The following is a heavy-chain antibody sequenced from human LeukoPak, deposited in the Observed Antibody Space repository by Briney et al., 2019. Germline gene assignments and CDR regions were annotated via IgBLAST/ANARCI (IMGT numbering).Heavy chain of an antibody. CDR3: AREYTLYRSGWFLDY. D-gene: IGHD6-19*01. V-gene: IGHV4-4*02. Sequence: PSGTLSLTCAVSGGSISSSNWWSWVRQPPGKGLEWIGSIDYSGSTYYNPSLKSRATISTDTSKNQFSLKLSSVTAADTAVYYCAREYTLYRSGWFLDYWGQGTVVTVSS. CDR1: GGSISSSNW. J-gene: IGHJ4*02. CDR2: IDYSGST.